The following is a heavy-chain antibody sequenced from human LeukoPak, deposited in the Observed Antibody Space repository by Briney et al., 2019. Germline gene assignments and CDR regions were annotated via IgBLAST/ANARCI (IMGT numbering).Heavy chain of an antibody. D-gene: IGHD5-12*01. Sequence: SVKVSCKASGGTFSSYAISWVRQAPGQGLEWMGRIIPIFGTANYAQKFQGRVTITTDESTSTAYMELSSLRSEDTAVYYWARPVLHRGGYRNNAFDIWGQGTRVTVSS. CDR3: ARPVLHRGGYRNNAFDI. CDR2: IIPIFGTA. J-gene: IGHJ3*02. CDR1: GGTFSSYA. V-gene: IGHV1-69*05.